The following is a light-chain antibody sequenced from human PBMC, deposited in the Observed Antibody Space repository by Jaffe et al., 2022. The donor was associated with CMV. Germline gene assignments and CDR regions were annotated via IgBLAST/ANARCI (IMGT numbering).Light chain of an antibody. CDR2: GAS. CDR1: QSFASNY. Sequence: EIVLTQSPGTLSLSPGERATLSCRASQSFASNYLGWYQQKPGQAPRLLIYGASSRATGIPDRFSGSGSGTDFTLTISRLEPEDFVVYYCQQYGDSPTFGQGTKLEIK. J-gene: IGKJ2*01. CDR3: QQYGDSPT. V-gene: IGKV3-20*01.